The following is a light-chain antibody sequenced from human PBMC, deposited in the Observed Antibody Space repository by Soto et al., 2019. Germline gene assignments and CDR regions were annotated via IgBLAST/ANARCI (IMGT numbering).Light chain of an antibody. CDR2: GAS. Sequence: EIVVTQSTGTLSLSPGERATLSCRASQSVGFNYLAWYQQKPGQAPRLLIYGASSRATGIPDRFSGSGSGTDFTLTISRLEPEDFAVYYCQQYGSSWFTFGPGTKVDIK. J-gene: IGKJ3*01. CDR3: QQYGSSWFT. CDR1: QSVGFNY. V-gene: IGKV3-20*01.